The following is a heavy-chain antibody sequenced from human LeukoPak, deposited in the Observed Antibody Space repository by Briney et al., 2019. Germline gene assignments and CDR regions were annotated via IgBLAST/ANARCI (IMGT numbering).Heavy chain of an antibody. D-gene: IGHD5-24*01. CDR3: ARDGGGGYNFGDFDY. CDR2: INPSGGST. J-gene: IGHJ4*02. Sequence: LVASVTVSCKASGYTFTSYYMHWVRQAPGQGLEWMGIINPSGGSTNYAQKFQGRVTMTRDMSTSTVYMELSSLRSEDTAVYYCARDGGGGYNFGDFDYWGQGTLVTVSS. CDR1: GYTFTSYY. V-gene: IGHV1-46*01.